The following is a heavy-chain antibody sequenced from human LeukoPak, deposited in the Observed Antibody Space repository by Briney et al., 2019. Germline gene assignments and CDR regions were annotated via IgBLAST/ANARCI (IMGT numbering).Heavy chain of an antibody. CDR1: GGTFSSYA. CDR3: AVTSNDY. D-gene: IGHD2-21*02. CDR2: INPNSGGT. Sequence: ASVKVSCKASGGTFSSYAISWVRQAPGQGLEWMGWINPNSGGTNYAQKFQGRVTMTRDTSISTAYMELSRLRSDDTAVYYCAVTSNDYWGQGTLVTVSS. V-gene: IGHV1-2*02. J-gene: IGHJ4*02.